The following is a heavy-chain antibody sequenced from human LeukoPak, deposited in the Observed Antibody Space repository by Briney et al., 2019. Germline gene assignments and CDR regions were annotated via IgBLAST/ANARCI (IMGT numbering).Heavy chain of an antibody. CDR1: GFTFSSYA. D-gene: IGHD6-13*01. V-gene: IGHV3-30-3*01. CDR2: ISHDGSNK. CDR3: AWSDQQLASLDY. Sequence: PGGSLRLSCAASGFTFSSYAMHWVRQAPGKGLEWVAFISHDGSNKYFADPVKGRFTISRDNSKNSLYLQMNSLRAEDTAVYYCAWSDQQLASLDYWGQGTLVTVSS. J-gene: IGHJ4*02.